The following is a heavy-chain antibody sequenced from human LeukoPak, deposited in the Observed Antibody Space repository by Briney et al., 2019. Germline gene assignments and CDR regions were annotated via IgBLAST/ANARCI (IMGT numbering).Heavy chain of an antibody. V-gene: IGHV1-69*13. CDR1: GGTFSSYA. D-gene: IGHD6-13*01. CDR3: ARGTAMQQLDKYYYYYYMDV. CDR2: IIPIFGTA. J-gene: IGHJ6*03. Sequence: SVKVSCKASGGTFSSYAISWVRQAPGQGLEWMGGIIPIFGTANYAQKFQGRVTITADESTSTAYMELSSLRSEDTAVYYCARGTAMQQLDKYYYYYYMDVWGKGTTVTVSS.